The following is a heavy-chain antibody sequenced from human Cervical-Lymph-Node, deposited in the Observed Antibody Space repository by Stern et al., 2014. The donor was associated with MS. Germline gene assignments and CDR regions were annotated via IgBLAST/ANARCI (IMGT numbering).Heavy chain of an antibody. CDR1: GGTFSNYA. D-gene: IGHD3-3*01. CDR3: ARGSTYYDFWTVFYGRFEF. Sequence: VQLVESGAEVKKPGSSVQVSCKTSGGTFSNYAFNWVRQAPGQGLEWMGGIIPILDTADYAQKFQCRVTITADDSTTKTYSGLSSLKSEDTALYYCARGSTYYDFWTVFYGRFEFWGQGTLVTVSS. J-gene: IGHJ4*02. CDR2: IIPILDTA. V-gene: IGHV1-69*01.